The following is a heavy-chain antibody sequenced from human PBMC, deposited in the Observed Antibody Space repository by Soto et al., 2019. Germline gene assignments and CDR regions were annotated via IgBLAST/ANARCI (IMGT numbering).Heavy chain of an antibody. CDR3: ARDRLWFGELLPPGYFDY. J-gene: IGHJ4*02. D-gene: IGHD3-10*01. CDR2: IIPIFGTA. V-gene: IGHV1-69*01. CDR1: GGTFSSYA. Sequence: QVQLVQSGAEVKKPGSSVKVSCKASGGTFSSYAINWVRQAPGQGLEWMGGIIPIFGTANYAQKFQGRVTITADESTSTAYMELSSLRSEDTAVYYCARDRLWFGELLPPGYFDYWGQGTLVTVSS.